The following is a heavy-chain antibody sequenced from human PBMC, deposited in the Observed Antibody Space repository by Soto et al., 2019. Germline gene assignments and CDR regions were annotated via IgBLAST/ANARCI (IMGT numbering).Heavy chain of an antibody. CDR1: GFSFERYW. D-gene: IGHD3-10*01. CDR3: ARVDLDSWQVTLGP. CDR2: IDKDGAVT. V-gene: IGHV3-74*01. Sequence: EVQLVESGGGLVQPGGSLRLSCAASGFSFERYWMHWVRQAPGKGLMWVARIDKDGAVTNYAESVKGRFTISRDNAKNTLYLQMNSLRAEDSALYYCARVDLDSWQVTLGPWGQGTLVTVSS. J-gene: IGHJ5*02.